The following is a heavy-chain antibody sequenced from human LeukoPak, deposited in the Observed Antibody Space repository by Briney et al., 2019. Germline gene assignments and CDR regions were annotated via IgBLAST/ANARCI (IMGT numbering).Heavy chain of an antibody. V-gene: IGHV1-69*04. Sequence: GASVKVSCKASGGTFSTYAITWVRQAPGQGLEWMGRIIPILGMANYAQKFQGRVTITADKSTSTAYMELSSLRSEDTAVYYCARGYCSGGSCYRIDYWGQGTLVTVSS. CDR1: GGTFSTYA. CDR2: IIPILGMA. D-gene: IGHD2-15*01. CDR3: ARGYCSGGSCYRIDY. J-gene: IGHJ4*02.